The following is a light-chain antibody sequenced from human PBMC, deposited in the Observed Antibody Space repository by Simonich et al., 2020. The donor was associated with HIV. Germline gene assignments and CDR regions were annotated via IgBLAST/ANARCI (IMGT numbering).Light chain of an antibody. CDR3: NSYTSSSTWV. CDR2: DVS. CDR1: SSYVWGSNY. V-gene: IGLV2-14*03. J-gene: IGLJ3*02. Sequence: QSALTQPASVSGSPGQSLTISCTGTSSYVWGSNYVTWYQQHPGKGPKLIIYDVSDRPSGVSNRFSGSKSGNTASLTISGLQAEDEADYYCNSYTSSSTWVFGGGTKLTVL.